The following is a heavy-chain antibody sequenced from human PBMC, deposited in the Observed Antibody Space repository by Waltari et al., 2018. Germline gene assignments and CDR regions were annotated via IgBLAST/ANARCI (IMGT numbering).Heavy chain of an antibody. CDR1: GGSIRSGSYY. CDR3: ARDDYSNYGGRYYYYGMDV. CDR2: IYNSGST. D-gene: IGHD4-4*01. Sequence: QVQLQESGPGLVKPSQTLSLTCTVSGGSIRSGSYYWSWIRQPAGKGLEWIGRIYNSGSTNYNPSLKSRVTISVDTSKNQCSLKLSSVTAADTAVYYCARDDYSNYGGRYYYYGMDVWGQGTTVTVSS. V-gene: IGHV4-61*02. J-gene: IGHJ6*02.